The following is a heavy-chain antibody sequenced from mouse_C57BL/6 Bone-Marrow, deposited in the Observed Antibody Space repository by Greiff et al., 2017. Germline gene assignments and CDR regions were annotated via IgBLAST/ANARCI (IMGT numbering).Heavy chain of an antibody. CDR1: GYTFTSYW. D-gene: IGHD1-1*01. V-gene: IGHV1-52*01. Sequence: QVQLQQPGAELVRPGSSVKLSCKASGYTFTSYWMHWVKQRPIQGLEWIGNIDPSDSETHYNQKFKDKATLTVDKSSSTAYMQLSSLTSEDSAVYYCARDNDGSSYWYFDVWGKGTTVTVSS. CDR3: ARDNDGSSYWYFDV. CDR2: IDPSDSET. J-gene: IGHJ1*03.